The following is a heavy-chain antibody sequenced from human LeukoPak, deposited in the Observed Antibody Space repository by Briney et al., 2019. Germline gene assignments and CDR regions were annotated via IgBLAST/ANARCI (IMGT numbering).Heavy chain of an antibody. D-gene: IGHD5-18*01. CDR3: ARETASYGGHTHDY. V-gene: IGHV3-7*03. Sequence: GGSLRLSCEGSAFIFSGHWMNWVRQTPGKGLEWVASIKEDGSERQYVDSVKGRFSISRDNTKGSLFLQLNSLRAEDTAVYYCARETASYGGHTHDYWGQGTLVTVSS. J-gene: IGHJ4*02. CDR1: AFIFSGHW. CDR2: IKEDGSER.